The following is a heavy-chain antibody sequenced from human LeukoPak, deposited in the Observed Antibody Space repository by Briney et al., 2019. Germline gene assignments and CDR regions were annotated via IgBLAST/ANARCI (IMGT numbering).Heavy chain of an antibody. J-gene: IGHJ4*02. V-gene: IGHV4-59*01. D-gene: IGHD6-19*01. CDR3: ARRSSSGWYVFDY. Sequence: PSETLSLTCTVSGGSISSYYWSWIRQPPGKGLEWIGYIYYSRSTNYNPSLKSRVTISVDTSKNQFSLKLSSVTAADTAVYYCARRSSSGWYVFDYWGQGTLVTVSS. CDR1: GGSISSYY. CDR2: IYYSRST.